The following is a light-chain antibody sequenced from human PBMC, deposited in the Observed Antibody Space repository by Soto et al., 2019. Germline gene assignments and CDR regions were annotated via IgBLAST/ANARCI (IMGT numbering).Light chain of an antibody. CDR1: QHIASSY. V-gene: IGKV3-20*01. J-gene: IGKJ3*01. CDR2: GAS. CDR3: QLYGGSPIFS. Sequence: IVLTQSPGTLSLSPGERGTLSCRASQHIASSYLAWYQQKRGQPPRLLIYGASTRASGIPDRFSGSGSGTDFNLTISRLEPEDFAVYYHQLYGGSPIFSFGPGTKVDIK.